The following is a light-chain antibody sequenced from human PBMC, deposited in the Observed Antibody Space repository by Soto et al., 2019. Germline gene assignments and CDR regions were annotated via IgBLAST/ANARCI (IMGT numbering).Light chain of an antibody. CDR2: AAS. CDR1: QSISSY. CDR3: QQSYNTPRT. V-gene: IGKV1-39*01. J-gene: IGKJ1*01. Sequence: DIQMTQSPSSLSASVGDRVTITCRASQSISSYLNWYQQKPGKAPKLLIYAASSLQSRVPSRFSGSRSGTDFTLTISSLQPEDFATYYCQQSYNTPRTFGQGTKVEIK.